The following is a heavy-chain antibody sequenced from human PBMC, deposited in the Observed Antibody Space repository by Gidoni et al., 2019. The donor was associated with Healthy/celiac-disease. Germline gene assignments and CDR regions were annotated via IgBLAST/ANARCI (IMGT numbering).Heavy chain of an antibody. Sequence: EVQLVESGGGLVKPGGSLRLSCAASGFTFSSYSMNWVRQAPGKGLEWVSSISSSSSYIYYADSVKGRFTISRDNAKNSLYLQMNSLRAEDTAVYYCARAGVGATTWSYFDYWGQGTLVTVSS. D-gene: IGHD1-26*01. J-gene: IGHJ4*02. CDR1: GFTFSSYS. CDR2: ISSSSSYI. CDR3: ARAGVGATTWSYFDY. V-gene: IGHV3-21*01.